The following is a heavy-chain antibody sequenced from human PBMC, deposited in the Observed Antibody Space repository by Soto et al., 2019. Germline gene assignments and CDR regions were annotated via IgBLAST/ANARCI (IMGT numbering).Heavy chain of an antibody. CDR1: GFTFSSYS. J-gene: IGHJ4*02. CDR3: ARDQPGYSYGYGLGY. D-gene: IGHD5-18*01. CDR2: ISISSSYI. V-gene: IGHV3-21*01. Sequence: EVQLVESGGGLVKPGGSLRLSCAASGFTFSSYSMNWVRQPPGKGLEWVSSISISSSYIYYADSVKGRFTISRDNAKNSLYLQMNSLRAEDTAMYYCARDQPGYSYGYGLGYWGQGTLVTVSS.